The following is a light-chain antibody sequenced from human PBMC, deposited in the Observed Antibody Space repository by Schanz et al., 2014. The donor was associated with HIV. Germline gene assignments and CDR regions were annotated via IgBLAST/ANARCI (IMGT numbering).Light chain of an antibody. CDR1: QSVSSY. V-gene: IGKV3-20*01. CDR3: QHYGSSRPWT. J-gene: IGKJ1*01. Sequence: EIVLTQSPATLSLSPGERATLSCRASQSVSSYLAWYQQKPGQAPRLLIFGASSRATGIPDRFSGSGSGTDFTLTISRLEPEDVAVYYCQHYGSSRPWTFGQGSKVEIK. CDR2: GAS.